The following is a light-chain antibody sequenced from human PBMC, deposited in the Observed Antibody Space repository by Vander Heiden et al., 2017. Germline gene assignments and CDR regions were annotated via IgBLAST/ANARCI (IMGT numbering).Light chain of an antibody. J-gene: IGKJ5*01. Sequence: EILFTQSPATLSLSPGERATLSCRASQSVSSYLAWYQQKPGQAPRLLIYDASNRATGIPARFSGSGSGTDFTLTISSLEPEDFAVYYCQQRSNWPPEITFGQGTRLEIK. CDR3: QQRSNWPPEIT. CDR2: DAS. V-gene: IGKV3-11*01. CDR1: QSVSSY.